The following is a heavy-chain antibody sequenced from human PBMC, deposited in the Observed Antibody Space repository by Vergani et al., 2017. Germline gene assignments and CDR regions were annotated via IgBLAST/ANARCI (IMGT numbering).Heavy chain of an antibody. D-gene: IGHD2-15*01. Sequence: QVQLQESGPGLVKPSETLSLTCTVSGGSVSSGSYYWSWIRQPAGKGLEWIGYIYYSGSTNYNPSLKSRVTISVDTSKNQFSRKLSAVTAADTAVYYCARVVGSTDAFDIWGQGTMGTVSS. J-gene: IGHJ3*02. V-gene: IGHV4-61*10. CDR1: GGSVSSGSYY. CDR3: ARVVGSTDAFDI. CDR2: IYYSGST.